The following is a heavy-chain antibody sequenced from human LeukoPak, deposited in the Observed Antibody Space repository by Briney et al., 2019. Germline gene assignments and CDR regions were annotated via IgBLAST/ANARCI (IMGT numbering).Heavy chain of an antibody. CDR3: AKDGRFYSFDY. D-gene: IGHD4-4*01. J-gene: IGHJ4*02. V-gene: IGHV3-30*18. Sequence: PGGSLRLSCAASGLTFSSYGMHWVRQAPGKGLEWVAVISYDGSNKYYADSVKGRFTISRDNSKNTLYLQMNSLRAEDTAVYYCAKDGRFYSFDYWGQGTLVTVSS. CDR1: GLTFSSYG. CDR2: ISYDGSNK.